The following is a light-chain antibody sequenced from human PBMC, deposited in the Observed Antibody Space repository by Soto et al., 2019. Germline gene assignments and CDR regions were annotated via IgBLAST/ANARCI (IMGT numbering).Light chain of an antibody. CDR1: SSNIGSNY. CDR3: SAWDDSLNGRV. J-gene: IGLJ2*01. V-gene: IGLV1-44*01. CDR2: SNN. Sequence: QSVLTQPPSASGTPGQRVTISCSGSSSNIGSNYVNWYQHLPGTAPKLLIYSNNQRPSGVPARFSGSKSDTSASLAVSGLQPEDEAEYYCSAWDDSLNGRVFGGGTKLTVL.